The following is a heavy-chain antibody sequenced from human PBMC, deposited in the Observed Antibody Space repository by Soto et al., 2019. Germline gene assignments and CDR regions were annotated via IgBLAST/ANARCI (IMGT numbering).Heavy chain of an antibody. CDR2: INSDGSST. CDR3: ARDPDRDDYFDN. Sequence: GGSLRLSCAASGFPFSTYWMHWVRQAPGTGLMWVSRINSDGSSTRYADSVKGRFTISRDNAKNILYLQMNSLRAEDTAVYYCARDPDRDDYFDNWGQGTLVTVSS. CDR1: GFPFSTYW. V-gene: IGHV3-74*01. J-gene: IGHJ4*02.